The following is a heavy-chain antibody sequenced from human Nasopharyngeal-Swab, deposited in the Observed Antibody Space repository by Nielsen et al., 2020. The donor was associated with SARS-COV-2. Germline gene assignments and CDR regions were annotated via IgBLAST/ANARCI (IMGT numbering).Heavy chain of an antibody. CDR1: GFTFNNYN. J-gene: IGHJ6*02. CDR2: ISSSSSYI. Sequence: GEFLKISCAASGFTFNNYNFNWVRQAPGKGLEWVSSISSSSSYIYYADSVKGRFTISRDNAKNSLYLQMNSLRAEDTAVYYCARDGLDYDFWSAYFMDVWGQGTTVTVS. D-gene: IGHD3-3*01. V-gene: IGHV3-21*01. CDR3: ARDGLDYDFWSAYFMDV.